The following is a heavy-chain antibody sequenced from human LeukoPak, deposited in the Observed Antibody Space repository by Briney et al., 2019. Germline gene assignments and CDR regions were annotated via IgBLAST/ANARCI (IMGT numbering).Heavy chain of an antibody. CDR1: GYTFNSYG. Sequence: ASVKVSCKTSGYTFNSYGISWVRQAPGQGLAWMGWINPYNGNTNYAQNLQGRVTMTTDTSTSTAYMELSSLRSEDTAVYYCATAGYFDWLTYFDYWGQGTLVTVSS. CDR2: INPYNGNT. CDR3: ATAGYFDWLTYFDY. D-gene: IGHD3-9*01. J-gene: IGHJ4*02. V-gene: IGHV1-18*01.